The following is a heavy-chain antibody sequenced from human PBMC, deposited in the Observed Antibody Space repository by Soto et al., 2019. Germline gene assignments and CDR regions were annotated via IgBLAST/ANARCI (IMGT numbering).Heavy chain of an antibody. V-gene: IGHV3-23*01. CDR1: GFTFSSYA. Sequence: LRLSCAASGFTFSSYAMSWVRQAPGKGLEWVSAISGSGGSTYYADSVKGRFTISRDNSKNTLYLQMNSLRAEDTAVYYCAKFVGVVAAATFRWFDPWGQGTLVTVS. J-gene: IGHJ5*02. D-gene: IGHD2-15*01. CDR3: AKFVGVVAAATFRWFDP. CDR2: ISGSGGST.